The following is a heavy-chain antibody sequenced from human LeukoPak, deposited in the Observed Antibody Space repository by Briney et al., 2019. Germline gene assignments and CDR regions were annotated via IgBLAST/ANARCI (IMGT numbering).Heavy chain of an antibody. CDR1: GGIFSSFV. CDR3: ARAGFDY. CDR2: IIPLFGTA. V-gene: IGHV1-69*05. Sequence: GASVKVSCKASGGIFSSFVISWVRKAPGQGLEWMGGIIPLFGTANYAQKFQGRVTITRDTSASTAYMELSSLRSEDTAVYYCARAGFDYWGQGTLVTVSS. J-gene: IGHJ4*02.